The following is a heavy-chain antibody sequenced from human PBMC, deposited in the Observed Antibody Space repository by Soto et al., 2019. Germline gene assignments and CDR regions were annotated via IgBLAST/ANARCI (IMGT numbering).Heavy chain of an antibody. CDR2: IYYSGKT. D-gene: IGHD3-3*01. V-gene: IGHV4-39*07. J-gene: IGHJ4*02. CDR1: GDSISSSTYS. CDR3: ARASGHYDFWSGYYTTVENFDY. Sequence: PSETLSLTCTFSGDSISSSTYSWGWIRQPPGKGLEYIGTIYYSGKTYYNWPLESRVTISLDTSKNQFSLKLSSVTAADTAVYYCARASGHYDFWSGYYTTVENFDYWGQGTLVTVS.